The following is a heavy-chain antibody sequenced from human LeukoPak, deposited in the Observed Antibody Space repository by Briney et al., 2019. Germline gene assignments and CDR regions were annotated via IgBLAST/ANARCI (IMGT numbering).Heavy chain of an antibody. CDR3: AKSYNGYESKPDY. CDR2: IYSGGST. Sequence: GGSLRLSCAASGFTVSSNYMSWVRQAPGKGLEWVSVIYSGGSTYYADSVKGRFTISRDNSKNTLYLQMNSLRAEDTAVYYCAKSYNGYESKPDYWGQGTLVTVSS. V-gene: IGHV3-53*01. J-gene: IGHJ4*02. D-gene: IGHD5-12*01. CDR1: GFTVSSNY.